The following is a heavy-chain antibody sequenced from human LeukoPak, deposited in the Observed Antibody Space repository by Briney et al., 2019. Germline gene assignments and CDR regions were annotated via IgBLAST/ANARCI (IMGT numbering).Heavy chain of an antibody. CDR1: GGSISTSRYY. Sequence: SETLSLTCTVSGGSISTSRYYWSWIRQPPGKRPEWIGTIYYTGSTYYNPSLKSRVTISVDASKNQFSLILSSVTAADTAVYYCARRPGSGSRHFDYWGQGTLVTVSS. CDR3: ARRPGSGSRHFDY. J-gene: IGHJ4*02. D-gene: IGHD3-10*01. CDR2: IYYTGST. V-gene: IGHV4-39*01.